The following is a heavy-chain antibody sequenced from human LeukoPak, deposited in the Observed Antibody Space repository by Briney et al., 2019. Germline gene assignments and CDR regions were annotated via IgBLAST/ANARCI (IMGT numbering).Heavy chain of an antibody. CDR2: IFSGGST. V-gene: IGHV3-53*01. CDR3: ARGGGNSEFDY. CDR1: GLTVSSNY. Sequence: QPGGSLRLSCAAAGLTVSSNYMSWVRQAPGKGLEWVSVIFSGGSTYYADSVKGRFTISRDNSKNTLCLQMNSLRAEDTAVYYCARGGGNSEFDYWGQGTLVTVSS. D-gene: IGHD4-23*01. J-gene: IGHJ4*02.